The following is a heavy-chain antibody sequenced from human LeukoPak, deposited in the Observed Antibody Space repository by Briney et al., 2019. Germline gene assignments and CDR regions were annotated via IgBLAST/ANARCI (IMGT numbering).Heavy chain of an antibody. D-gene: IGHD3-22*01. Sequence: ASVKVSCKASGGTFRNYAITWVRQAPGHGLEWVGGNIPMYGTANYAQKFQGRVRISTDESTSTAYMVLSSLRSDDTAVYYCARGGVYDRIGYWDAADIWGQGTMVTVSS. V-gene: IGHV1-69*05. CDR1: GGTFRNYA. CDR2: NIPMYGTA. J-gene: IGHJ3*02. CDR3: ARGGVYDRIGYWDAADI.